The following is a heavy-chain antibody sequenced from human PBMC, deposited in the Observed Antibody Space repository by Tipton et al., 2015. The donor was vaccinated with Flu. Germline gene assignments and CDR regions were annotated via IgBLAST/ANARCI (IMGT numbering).Heavy chain of an antibody. CDR1: GGSISSSSYY. V-gene: IGHV4-39*07. D-gene: IGHD2-8*01. CDR3: ARAPGVYESDAFDI. J-gene: IGHJ3*02. Sequence: TLSLTCTVSGGSISSSSYYWGWIRQPPGKGLEWIGSIYYSGSTYYNPSPKSRVTISVDTSKNQFSLKLSSVTAADTAVYYCARAPGVYESDAFDIWGQGTMVTVSS. CDR2: IYYSGST.